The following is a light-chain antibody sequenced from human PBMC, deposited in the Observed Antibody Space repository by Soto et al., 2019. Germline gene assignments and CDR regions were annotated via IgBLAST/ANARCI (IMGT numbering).Light chain of an antibody. V-gene: IGKV3-15*01. Sequence: EIVMTQSPATLSVSPGERATLSCRASQSVSSNLAWYQQKPGQAPRLLIYAASTRATGIPARFSGSRSGTEFSLTIIRLQSEDFAVYHCQQYNNWLTWTFGQGTKVEIK. J-gene: IGKJ1*01. CDR1: QSVSSN. CDR3: QQYNNWLTWT. CDR2: AAS.